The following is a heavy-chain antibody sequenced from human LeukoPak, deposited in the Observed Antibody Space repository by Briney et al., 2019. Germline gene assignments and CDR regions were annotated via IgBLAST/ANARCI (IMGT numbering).Heavy chain of an antibody. CDR3: ARVLVAILGDFDF. CDR1: GYTLTFSY. Sequence: AAVKVSCKASGYTLTFSYLQWVRHPPGQGLGLMGWFNPNSGGTKYAKKFQGRFTITRDTSINTVYMELTSLRSDDTAVYYCARVLVAILGDFDFWGQGTLVTVSS. CDR2: FNPNSGGT. J-gene: IGHJ4*02. V-gene: IGHV1-2*02. D-gene: IGHD3-3*01.